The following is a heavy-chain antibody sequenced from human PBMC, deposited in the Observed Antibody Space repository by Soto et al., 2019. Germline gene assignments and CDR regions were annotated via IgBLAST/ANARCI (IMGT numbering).Heavy chain of an antibody. Sequence: ARRLSYTASAFSFNNAWMYSVREAPGKGLEWDGRIKSECDVGTTDYAAPVKGRFASSRDDSKNTLYLQMNSLKTEHTAVYYCTSIGYSDWLLSRYLDYWGPGTLVTVSS. CDR1: AFSFNNAW. CDR3: TSIGYSDWLLSRYLDY. J-gene: IGHJ4*02. V-gene: IGHV3-15*01. D-gene: IGHD3-9*01. CDR2: IKSECDVGTT.